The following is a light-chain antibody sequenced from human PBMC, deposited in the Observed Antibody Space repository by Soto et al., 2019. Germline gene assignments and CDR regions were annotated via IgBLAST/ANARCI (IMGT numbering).Light chain of an antibody. CDR2: GAS. CDR3: QQYDSYPYT. Sequence: DIQMTQSPSTLSASVGDRVTINCRASQNIANWLAWYQQKPGKAPNLLIYGASSLQSGVPSRFSGSGFGTEFTLTISSLQPDDFASYYCQQYDSYPYTFGQGTNVEIK. J-gene: IGKJ2*01. CDR1: QNIANW. V-gene: IGKV1-5*01.